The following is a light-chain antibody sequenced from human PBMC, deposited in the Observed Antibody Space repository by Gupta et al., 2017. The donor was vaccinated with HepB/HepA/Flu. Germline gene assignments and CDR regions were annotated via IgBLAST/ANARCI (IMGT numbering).Light chain of an antibody. CDR1: QSVSSSY. J-gene: IGKJ1*01. CDR3: QQYGRSPWT. Sequence: DIVLTQSPGTLPLSPGERATLSCRASQSVSSSYLAWYPQKPGQAPRLLLYGAASRATVSPDRLSGSGSGTDFTLIIIRREPEDFAVYYGQQYGRSPWTFGQGTKVEIK. V-gene: IGKV3-20*01. CDR2: GAA.